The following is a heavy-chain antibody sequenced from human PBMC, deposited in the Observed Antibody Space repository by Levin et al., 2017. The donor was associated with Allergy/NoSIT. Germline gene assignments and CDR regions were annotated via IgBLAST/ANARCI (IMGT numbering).Heavy chain of an antibody. D-gene: IGHD3-10*01. V-gene: IGHV4-31*03. CDR1: GDSISGGSLY. J-gene: IGHJ6*02. CDR3: ARDECAGLGECYGMDV. CDR2: IHHSGSA. Sequence: PSETLSLTCTVSGDSISGGSLYWSWIRQRPGKGLEWIGFIHHSGSAYYNPSLKSRLTMSLDTSKSQFSLRVTSVTVADTAVYYCARDECAGLGECYGMDVWGQGTTVIVSS.